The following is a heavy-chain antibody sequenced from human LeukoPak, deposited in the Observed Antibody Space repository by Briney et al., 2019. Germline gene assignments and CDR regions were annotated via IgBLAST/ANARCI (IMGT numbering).Heavy chain of an antibody. D-gene: IGHD3-22*01. CDR3: ARERSYYDSSGYLDGQSLDY. CDR2: INTNTGNP. V-gene: IGHV7-4-1*02. CDR1: GYTFTSYA. J-gene: IGHJ4*02. Sequence: GASVKVSCKASGYTFTSYAMNWVRQAPGQGLEWMGWINTNTGNPTYAQGFTGRFVFSLDTSVSTAYLQISSLKAEDTAVYYCARERSYYDSSGYLDGQSLDYWGQGTLVTVSS.